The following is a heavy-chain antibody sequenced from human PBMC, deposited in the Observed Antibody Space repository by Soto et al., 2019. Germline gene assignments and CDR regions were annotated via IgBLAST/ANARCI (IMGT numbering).Heavy chain of an antibody. Sequence: QLQLQESGPGLVKPSETLSLTCTVSGGSISSSSYYWGWIRQPPGKGLEWIGSIYYTGSTFSNPSLKTRVTISVDTSKNQFSLKLSSVTAADTAVYYCARTGPFVVVPAATFDYWGQGTLVTVSS. CDR3: ARTGPFVVVPAATFDY. CDR1: GGSISSSSYY. J-gene: IGHJ4*02. CDR2: IYYTGST. D-gene: IGHD2-2*01. V-gene: IGHV4-39*01.